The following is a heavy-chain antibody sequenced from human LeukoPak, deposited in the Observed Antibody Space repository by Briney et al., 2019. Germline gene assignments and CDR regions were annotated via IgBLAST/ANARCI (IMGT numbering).Heavy chain of an antibody. CDR3: AKGSFYCTSSTCPQYYYYMDV. CDR2: VRYDGSEK. V-gene: IGHV3-30*02. D-gene: IGHD2/OR15-2a*01. J-gene: IGHJ6*03. Sequence: PGGSLRLSCAASGFTLSSYAMSWVRQAPGKGLEWVAFVRYDGSEKYYADSVKGRFTISRDDSRNTVFLQMNSLTAEDTAVYYCAKGSFYCTSSTCPQYYYYMDVWGTGTTVTVSS. CDR1: GFTLSSYA.